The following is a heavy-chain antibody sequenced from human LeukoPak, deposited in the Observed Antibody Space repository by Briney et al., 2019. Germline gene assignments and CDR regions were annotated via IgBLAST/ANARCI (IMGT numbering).Heavy chain of an antibody. CDR1: GGSISSYY. V-gene: IGHV4-59*01. D-gene: IGHD3-9*01. Sequence: SETLSLTCTVSGGSISSYYWSWIRQPPGKGLEWIGYIYYSGSTNYNPSLKSRVTISVDTSKNQFSLKLSSVTAADTPVYYCAREVPGWNYFDYWGQGTLVTVSS. CDR3: AREVPGWNYFDY. J-gene: IGHJ4*02. CDR2: IYYSGST.